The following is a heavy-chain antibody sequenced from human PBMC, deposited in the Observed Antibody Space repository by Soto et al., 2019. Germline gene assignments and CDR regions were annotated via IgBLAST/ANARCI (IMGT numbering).Heavy chain of an antibody. CDR3: ARTSALGGDWRSGAFDI. Sequence: QVQLVQSGAEVKKPGASVKVSCKASGYTFTSYDINWVRQATGQGLEWMGWMNPNSGNTGYAQKFQGRVTMTRNTSISTAYMELSSLRSEDTAVYYCARTSALGGDWRSGAFDIWGQGTMVTVSS. D-gene: IGHD2-21*02. CDR1: GYTFTSYD. V-gene: IGHV1-8*01. CDR2: MNPNSGNT. J-gene: IGHJ3*02.